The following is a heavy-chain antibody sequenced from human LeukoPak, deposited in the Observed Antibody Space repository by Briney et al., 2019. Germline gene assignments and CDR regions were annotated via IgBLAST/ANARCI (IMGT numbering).Heavy chain of an antibody. CDR3: ARANFLYCSSSTCLFDY. CDR1: GYTFTDYY. CDR2: INPNGGDT. D-gene: IGHD2-2*01. J-gene: IGHJ4*02. V-gene: IGHV1-2*02. Sequence: RGPVKVSCKASGYTFTDYYMHWVRQAPGQGFEWMGWINPNGGDTNYAQKFQGRVTMTRDTSISTAHMEVSRLRSDDTAVYYCARANFLYCSSSTCLFDYWGQGTLVTVSS.